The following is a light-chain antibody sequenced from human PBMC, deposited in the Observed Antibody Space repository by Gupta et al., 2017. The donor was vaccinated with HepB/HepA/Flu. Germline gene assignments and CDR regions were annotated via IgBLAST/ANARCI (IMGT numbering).Light chain of an antibody. Sequence: DIQVTQSPSPLSASVGNRVTITCRASQSISTWLAWYPQKPGKAPKLLIYKASSLDSGVPSRFSGSGSGTAGTEFTLTISSLQPDDFATYYCQQYASYPWAFGQGTKVEMK. CDR1: QSISTW. CDR3: QQYASYPWA. CDR2: KAS. V-gene: IGKV1-5*03. J-gene: IGKJ1*01.